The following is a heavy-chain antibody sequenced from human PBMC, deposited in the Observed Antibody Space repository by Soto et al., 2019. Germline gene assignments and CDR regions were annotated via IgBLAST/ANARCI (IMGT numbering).Heavy chain of an antibody. CDR1: GGSISSSSYF. CDR2: INYSGST. Sequence: SETLSLTCTVSGGSISSSSYFWGWIRQPPGRGLEWIGSINYSGSTYYNPSLKSRATLSVDTSKNQFSLNVSSVTASDTALYYCSRRAPEGFDPWGQGTLVTVS. CDR3: SRRAPEGFDP. J-gene: IGHJ5*02. V-gene: IGHV4-39*01.